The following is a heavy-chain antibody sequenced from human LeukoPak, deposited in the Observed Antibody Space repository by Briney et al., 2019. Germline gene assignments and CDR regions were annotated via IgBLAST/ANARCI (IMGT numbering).Heavy chain of an antibody. CDR2: IYYSGST. Sequence: SETLSLTCSVSGGSISSYYWSWIRQPPGKGLEWIGYIYYSGSTNYNPSLKSRDTISVDTSKNPFSLKLSSVTAADTAVYYCARERLTMIGRAFDIWGQGTMVTVSS. CDR3: ARERLTMIGRAFDI. J-gene: IGHJ3*02. CDR1: GGSISSYY. D-gene: IGHD3-22*01. V-gene: IGHV4-59*01.